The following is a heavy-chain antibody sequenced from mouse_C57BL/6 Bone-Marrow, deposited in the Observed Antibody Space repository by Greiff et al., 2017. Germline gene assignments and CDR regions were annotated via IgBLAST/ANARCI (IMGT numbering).Heavy chain of an antibody. CDR1: GFTFSSYA. CDR2: ISDGGSYT. CDR3: AREYGNYAWFAY. D-gene: IGHD2-10*02. Sequence: EVKLVESGGGLVKPGGSLKLSCAASGFTFSSYAMSWVRQTPEKRLEWVATISDGGSYTYYPDNVKGRFTISRDNAKNNLYLQMSHLKSEDTAMYYCAREYGNYAWFAYWGQGTLVTVSA. V-gene: IGHV5-4*01. J-gene: IGHJ3*01.